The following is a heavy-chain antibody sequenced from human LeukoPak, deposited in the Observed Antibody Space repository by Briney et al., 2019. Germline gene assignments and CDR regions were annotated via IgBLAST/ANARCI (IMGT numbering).Heavy chain of an antibody. CDR2: ISSSSSYI. D-gene: IGHD6-13*01. V-gene: IGHV3-21*01. CDR1: GFTFSSYS. CDR3: ARDRWQQLFTVWFDP. J-gene: IGHJ5*02. Sequence: PGGSLRLSCAASGFTFSSYSMNWVRQAPGKGLEWVSSISSSSSYIYYADSVKGRFTISRDNAKNSLYLQMNSLRAEDTAVYYCARDRWQQLFTVWFDPWGQGTLVTVSS.